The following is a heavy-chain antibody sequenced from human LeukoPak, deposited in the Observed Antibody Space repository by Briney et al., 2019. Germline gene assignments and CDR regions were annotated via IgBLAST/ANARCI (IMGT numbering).Heavy chain of an antibody. D-gene: IGHD3-10*01. J-gene: IGHJ4*02. CDR1: GYTFTTYP. V-gene: IGHV1-3*01. Sequence: GASVKVSCKASGYTFTTYPIHWVRQAPGQGLEWMGWMIASNGNTKYSQNLQGRVSFTRDTAASTAYMELTGLRSEDTAVYYCAREWELTMAAPGYWGQGTLVTVSS. CDR3: AREWELTMAAPGY. CDR2: MIASNGNT.